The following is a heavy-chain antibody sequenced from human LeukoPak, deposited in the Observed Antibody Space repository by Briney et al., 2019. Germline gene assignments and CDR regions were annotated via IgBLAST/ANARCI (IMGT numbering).Heavy chain of an antibody. D-gene: IGHD4-17*01. CDR1: GFTFNNYG. CDR3: VRTSKYGDSGY. J-gene: IGHJ4*02. V-gene: IGHV3-23*01. Sequence: GGSLRLSCAASGFTFNNYGMSWVRQAPGKGLEWVSTISGSGGDTYYADSLKGRFTISRDNSKNTLYLQMNSLSAEDTAVYYCVRTSKYGDSGYWGQGTLVTVSS. CDR2: ISGSGGDT.